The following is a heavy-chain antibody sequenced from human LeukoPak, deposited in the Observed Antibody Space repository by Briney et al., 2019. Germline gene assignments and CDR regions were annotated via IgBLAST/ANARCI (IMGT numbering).Heavy chain of an antibody. CDR2: ISYDGSNK. Sequence: GGSLRLSCAASGFTFSSYAMSWVRQAPGKGLEWVAVISYDGSNKYYADSVKGRFTISRDNSKNTLYLQMNSLRAEDTAVYCCAKGASGTGHFDYWGQGTLVTVSS. V-gene: IGHV3-30*18. CDR3: AKGASGTGHFDY. CDR1: GFTFSSYA. D-gene: IGHD3/OR15-3a*01. J-gene: IGHJ4*02.